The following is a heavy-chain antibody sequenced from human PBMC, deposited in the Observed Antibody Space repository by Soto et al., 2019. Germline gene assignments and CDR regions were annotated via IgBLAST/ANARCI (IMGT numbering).Heavy chain of an antibody. Sequence: LPPTSEVYRGSFNGDNWTWIRQAPGTGLEWIGEINHSGSTNYNPSLKSRVTISVDTSKNQFSLKLTSVTAADTAVYYCARDKITGLFDYWGQGTLVT. CDR2: INHSGST. D-gene: IGHD2-8*02. V-gene: IGHV4-34*01. CDR1: RGSFNGDN. CDR3: ARDKITGLFDY. J-gene: IGHJ4*02.